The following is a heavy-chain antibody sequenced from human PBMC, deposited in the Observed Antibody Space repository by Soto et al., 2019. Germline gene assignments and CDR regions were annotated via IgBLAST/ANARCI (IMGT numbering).Heavy chain of an antibody. CDR2: ISAYNGNT. D-gene: IGHD2-2*01. Sequence: QVQLVQSGAEVKKPGASVKVSCKASGYTFTSYGISWVRQAPGQGLEWMGWISAYNGNTNYAQKLQGRVTMTTDTSTSTAYMELRSLRSDDTAVYYCARAGYCISTRCPRARNWFDPWGQGTLVTVSS. CDR3: ARAGYCISTRCPRARNWFDP. J-gene: IGHJ5*02. CDR1: GYTFTSYG. V-gene: IGHV1-18*01.